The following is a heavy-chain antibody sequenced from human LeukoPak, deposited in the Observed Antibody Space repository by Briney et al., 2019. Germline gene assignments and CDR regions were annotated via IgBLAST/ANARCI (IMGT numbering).Heavy chain of an antibody. J-gene: IGHJ5*02. D-gene: IGHD4-17*01. Sequence: PGRSLRLSCAASGFTFSTYAMHWVRQGPGKGLEWVADISDDGSRQYYADPVKGRFTISRDYSKNTLYLQMNSLRAEDTAVYYCAKDPVKYGPPWFDPWGQGTLVTVSS. CDR3: AKDPVKYGPPWFDP. CDR2: ISDDGSRQ. V-gene: IGHV3-30-3*01. CDR1: GFTFSTYA.